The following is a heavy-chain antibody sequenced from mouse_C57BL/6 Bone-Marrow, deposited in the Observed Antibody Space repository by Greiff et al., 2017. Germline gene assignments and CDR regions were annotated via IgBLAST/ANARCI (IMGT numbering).Heavy chain of an antibody. D-gene: IGHD1-1*01. J-gene: IGHJ1*03. CDR2: IYPGDGDT. Sequence: QVQLQESGAELVKPGASVQISCKASGYAFSSYWMNWVKQRPGKGLEWIGQIYPGDGDTNYNGKFKGTATLTADKSSSAAYMQLSSLTSEDAAVYFDARRGVGWYFDVWGTGTTVTVAS. V-gene: IGHV1-80*01. CDR3: ARRGVGWYFDV. CDR1: GYAFSSYW.